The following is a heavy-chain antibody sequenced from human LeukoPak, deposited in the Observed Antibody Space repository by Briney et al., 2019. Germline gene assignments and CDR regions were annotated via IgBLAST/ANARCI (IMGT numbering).Heavy chain of an antibody. D-gene: IGHD3-10*01. CDR1: GFTFSSYA. V-gene: IGHV3-23*01. Sequence: GGSLRLSCAASGFTFSSYAMSWVRQAPGKGLEWVSVISGNGGNTYNADSVKGRFSISRDNSKNTLYLRMNSLRAEDTAVYYCAKEERITVARGGKIDYWGQGTLVTVSS. CDR2: ISGNGGNT. J-gene: IGHJ4*02. CDR3: AKEERITVARGGKIDY.